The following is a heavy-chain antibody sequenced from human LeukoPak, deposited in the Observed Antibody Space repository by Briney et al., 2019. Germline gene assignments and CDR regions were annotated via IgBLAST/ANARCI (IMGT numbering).Heavy chain of an antibody. Sequence: GGSLRLSCAASGFTFSSYGMHWVRQAPGKGLEWVAVISYDGSNKYYADSVKGRFTISRDNSKNTLYLQMNSLRAEDTAVYYCAKDPSGSFYMDVWGKGTTVTVSS. CDR3: AKDPSGSFYMDV. D-gene: IGHD1-26*01. CDR2: ISYDGSNK. J-gene: IGHJ6*03. CDR1: GFTFSSYG. V-gene: IGHV3-30*18.